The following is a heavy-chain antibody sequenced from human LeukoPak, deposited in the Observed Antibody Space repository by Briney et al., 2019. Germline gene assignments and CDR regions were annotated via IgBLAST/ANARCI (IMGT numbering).Heavy chain of an antibody. CDR1: GFTFSSYS. Sequence: PGGSLRLSCAASGFTFSSYSMNWVRQAPGKGLEWVSYISSSSSTIYYADSVKGRFTISRDNAKNSLYLQMNSLRAEDTAVYYCTTDLGIAVVITAYFDYWGQGTLVTVSS. D-gene: IGHD3-22*01. CDR2: ISSSSSTI. V-gene: IGHV3-48*01. CDR3: TTDLGIAVVITAYFDY. J-gene: IGHJ4*02.